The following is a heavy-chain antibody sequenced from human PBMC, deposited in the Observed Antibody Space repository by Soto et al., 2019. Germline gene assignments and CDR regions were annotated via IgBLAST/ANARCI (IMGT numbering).Heavy chain of an antibody. CDR3: ARLDSSSWYRDYYYGMDV. V-gene: IGHV4-59*01. CDR1: GGSISIYY. CDR2: IYYSGST. D-gene: IGHD6-13*01. J-gene: IGHJ6*02. Sequence: AETRSLTCTVSGGSISIYYWSWIRQPPGKGLEWIGYIYYSGSTNYNPSLKSRVTISVDTSKNQFSLKLSSVTAADTAVYYCARLDSSSWYRDYYYGMDVWGQGTTVTVSS.